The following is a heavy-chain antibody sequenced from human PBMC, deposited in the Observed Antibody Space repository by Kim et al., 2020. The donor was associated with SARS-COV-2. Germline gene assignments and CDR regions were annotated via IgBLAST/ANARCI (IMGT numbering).Heavy chain of an antibody. J-gene: IGHJ3*02. D-gene: IGHD2-2*01. V-gene: IGHV3-30*01. CDR3: ARPHCSFTNCVWNDAFDI. Sequence: VGGRFTISRDNSKNTVFLQMNSLRADDTAVYYCARPHCSFTNCVWNDAFDIWGQGTVVIVSS.